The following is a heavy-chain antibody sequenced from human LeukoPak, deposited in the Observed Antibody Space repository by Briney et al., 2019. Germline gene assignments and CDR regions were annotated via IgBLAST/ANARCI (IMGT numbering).Heavy chain of an antibody. CDR2: IYYSGST. D-gene: IGHD1-26*01. CDR3: ARQSWERGWFDP. J-gene: IGHJ5*02. Sequence: SETLSLTCTVSGGSISSYYWSWIRQPPGKGLEWIGYIYYSGSTNYNPSLKSRVTISVDTSKNQFSLKLSSVTAADTAVYYCARQSWERGWFDPWGQGTLVTVSS. V-gene: IGHV4-59*08. CDR1: GGSISSYY.